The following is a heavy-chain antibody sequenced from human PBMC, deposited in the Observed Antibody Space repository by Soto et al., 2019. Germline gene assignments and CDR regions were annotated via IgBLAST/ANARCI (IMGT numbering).Heavy chain of an antibody. CDR1: GGTFSSYA. CDR2: IIPIFGTA. Sequence: SVKVSCKASGGTFSSYAISWVRQAPGQGLEWMGGIIPIFGTANCAQKFQGRVTITADESTSTAYMELSSLRSEDTAVYYCATTTNIVVVPAAAWLMDYWGQGTLVTVSS. CDR3: ATTTNIVVVPAAAWLMDY. J-gene: IGHJ4*02. D-gene: IGHD2-2*01. V-gene: IGHV1-69*13.